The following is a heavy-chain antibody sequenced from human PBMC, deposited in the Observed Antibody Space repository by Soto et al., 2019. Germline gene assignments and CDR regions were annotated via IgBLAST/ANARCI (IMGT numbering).Heavy chain of an antibody. V-gene: IGHV3-23*01. CDR3: ASPVGYSSSWLGDPIDY. J-gene: IGHJ4*02. Sequence: EVQLLESGGGLVQPGGSLRLSCAASGFTFSSYAMSWVRQAPGKGLEWVSAISGSGGSTYYADSVKGRFTISRDNSKNTLYLQMNSLRAEDTAVYYCASPVGYSSSWLGDPIDYWGQGTLVTVSS. CDR2: ISGSGGST. CDR1: GFTFSSYA. D-gene: IGHD6-13*01.